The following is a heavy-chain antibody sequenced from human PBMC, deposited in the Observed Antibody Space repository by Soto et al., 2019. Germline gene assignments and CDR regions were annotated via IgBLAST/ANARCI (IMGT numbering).Heavy chain of an antibody. J-gene: IGHJ3*01. D-gene: IGHD3-16*02. Sequence: PSATLSLTCGVSDVSFSGVYWSWIRQPPGKGLEWIGEINYSGSTKFNPSLKSRVTLSIDTSKDQFSLRLSSVTAADTAVYYCARDSGGLRLGESSLYGEKDSFDVWDQGTLVTVSS. CDR1: DVSFSGVY. CDR2: INYSGST. V-gene: IGHV4-34*01. CDR3: ARDSGGLRLGESSLYGEKDSFDV.